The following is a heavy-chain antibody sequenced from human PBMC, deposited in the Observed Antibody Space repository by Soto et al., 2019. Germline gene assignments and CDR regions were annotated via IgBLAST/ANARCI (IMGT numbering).Heavy chain of an antibody. CDR3: ARPAYSIDLGGYYYYYYMDV. V-gene: IGHV3-48*01. CDR2: ISSSSSTI. CDR1: GFTFSSYS. D-gene: IGHD6-13*01. J-gene: IGHJ6*03. Sequence: GGSLRLSCAASGFTFSSYSMNWVRQAPGKGLEWVSYISSSSSTIYYADSVKGRFTISRDNAKNSLYLQMNSLRAEDTAVYYCARPAYSIDLGGYYYYYYMDVWGKGTTVTVSS.